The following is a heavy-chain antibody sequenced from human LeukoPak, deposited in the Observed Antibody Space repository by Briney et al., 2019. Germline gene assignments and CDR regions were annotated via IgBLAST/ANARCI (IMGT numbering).Heavy chain of an antibody. CDR3: ARDRGADYGDYGENFDY. J-gene: IGHJ4*02. Sequence: GASVKVSCKASGYTFTSYGISWVRQAPGQGLEWMGWISAYNGNTNYAQKLQGRVTMTTDTSTSTAYMELRSLRSDDTAVCYCARDRGADYGDYGENFDYWGQGTLVTVSS. CDR1: GYTFTSYG. CDR2: ISAYNGNT. D-gene: IGHD4-17*01. V-gene: IGHV1-18*01.